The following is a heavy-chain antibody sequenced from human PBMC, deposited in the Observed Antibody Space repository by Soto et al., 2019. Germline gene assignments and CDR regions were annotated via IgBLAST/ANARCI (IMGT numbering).Heavy chain of an antibody. V-gene: IGHV5-10-1*01. Sequence: PEESLKMACKGSGYEFTNYWIIWVRQMPGKGLEWMGKIDPTESHTKYSPSCQGHATISVDKSITTAYLKWNSLKASDTAIDYCAICAVGDYVLDAWGQETTVTVSS. CDR2: IDPTESHT. CDR1: GYEFTNYW. CDR3: AICAVGDYVLDA. J-gene: IGHJ6*02. D-gene: IGHD1-26*01.